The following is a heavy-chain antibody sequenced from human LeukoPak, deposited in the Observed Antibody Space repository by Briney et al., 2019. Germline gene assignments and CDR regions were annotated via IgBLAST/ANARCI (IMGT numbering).Heavy chain of an antibody. CDR1: GYTFTSYT. D-gene: IGHD5-12*01. CDR2: INTNTGNP. J-gene: IGHJ4*02. Sequence: ASVKVSCKASGYTFTSYTMNWVRQAPGQGLEGMGWINTNTGNPTYAQGFTGRFVFSLDTSVSTAYLQISSLKAEDTAVYYCARDRGYSGYDFFSYFDYWGQGTLVTVSS. CDR3: ARDRGYSGYDFFSYFDY. V-gene: IGHV7-4-1*02.